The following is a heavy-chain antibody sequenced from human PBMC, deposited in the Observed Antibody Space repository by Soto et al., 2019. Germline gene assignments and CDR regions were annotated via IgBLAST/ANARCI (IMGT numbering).Heavy chain of an antibody. J-gene: IGHJ5*02. CDR1: GFTFSNYW. CDR3: GRERFDP. V-gene: IGHV3-74*01. Sequence: GGSLRLSCAASGFTFSNYWMHWVRQAPGKGLEWVSRIKTDGSSTSYADSVKGRFTISRDNAMNTVYLQMNSLRAEDTAVYYCGRERFDPWGQGTLVTVSS. CDR2: IKTDGSST.